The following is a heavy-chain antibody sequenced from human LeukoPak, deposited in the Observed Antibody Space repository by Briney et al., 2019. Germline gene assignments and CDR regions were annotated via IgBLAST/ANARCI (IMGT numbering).Heavy chain of an antibody. CDR2: IVGGGGTT. V-gene: IGHV3-23*01. J-gene: IGHJ4*02. CDR1: GFTFSGYA. D-gene: IGHD6-19*01. CDR3: AKARLSTGWAYNDY. Sequence: GGSLRLSCAASGFTFSGYAMSWVRQAPGKGVEWGSAIVGGGGTTFYADSVKGRFTISRDNSKNTVYLQMNSLRAADTAVYFCAKARLSTGWAYNDYWGQGNLVTVSS.